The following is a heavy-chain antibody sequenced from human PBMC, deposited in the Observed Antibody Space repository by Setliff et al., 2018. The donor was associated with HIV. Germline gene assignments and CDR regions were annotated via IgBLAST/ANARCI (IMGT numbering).Heavy chain of an antibody. J-gene: IGHJ4*02. CDR1: GYTFTSYG. CDR2: ISAYNGNT. Sequence: ASVKVSCKASGYTFTSYGIGWVRQAPGQGLEWMGWISAYNGNTNYAQKLQGRVTMTTDTSTSTAYMELRSLRSDDTAVYYCARDQGTTVVTPVDYWGQGTLVTVSS. D-gene: IGHD4-17*01. V-gene: IGHV1-18*01. CDR3: ARDQGTTVVTPVDY.